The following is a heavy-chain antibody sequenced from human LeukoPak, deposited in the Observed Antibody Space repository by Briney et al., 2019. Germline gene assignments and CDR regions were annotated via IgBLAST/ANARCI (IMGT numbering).Heavy chain of an antibody. Sequence: GRSLRLSCAASGFTFSSYGMHWVRQAPGKGLEWVAVIWYDGSNKYYADSVKGRFTISRDNSKNTLYLQMNSLRAEDTAVYYCARDSQVYYDFWSGYHNYYYYYGMDVWGQGTTVTVSS. CDR3: ARDSQVYYDFWSGYHNYYYYYGMDV. CDR2: IWYDGSNK. V-gene: IGHV3-33*08. D-gene: IGHD3-3*01. CDR1: GFTFSSYG. J-gene: IGHJ6*02.